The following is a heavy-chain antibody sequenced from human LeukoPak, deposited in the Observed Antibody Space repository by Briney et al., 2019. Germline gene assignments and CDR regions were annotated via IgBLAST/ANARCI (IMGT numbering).Heavy chain of an antibody. J-gene: IGHJ4*02. CDR2: IWYDGSNK. Sequence: PGGSLRLSCAASGFTFSSYGMHWVRQAPGKGLEWVAVIWYDGSNKYYADSVKGRFTISRDNSKNTLYLQMNSLRAEDTAVYYCAKGLPKRERLPDFDYWAREPWSPSPQ. V-gene: IGHV3-33*06. CDR1: GFTFSSYG. CDR3: AKGLPKRERLPDFDY. D-gene: IGHD1-1*01.